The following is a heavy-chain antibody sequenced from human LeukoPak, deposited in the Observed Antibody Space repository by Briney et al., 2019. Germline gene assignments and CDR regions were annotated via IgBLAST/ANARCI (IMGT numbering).Heavy chain of an antibody. D-gene: IGHD2-2*01. V-gene: IGHV4-39*07. CDR2: IYYSGST. Sequence: PSETLSLTCTVSGGSISSSSYYWGWIRQPPGKGLEWIGCIYYSGSTYYNPSLKSRVTISVDTSKNQFSLKLSSVTAADTAVYYCARGYCSSTSCYFVPYYFDYWGQGTLVTVSS. J-gene: IGHJ4*02. CDR3: ARGYCSSTSCYFVPYYFDY. CDR1: GGSISSSSYY.